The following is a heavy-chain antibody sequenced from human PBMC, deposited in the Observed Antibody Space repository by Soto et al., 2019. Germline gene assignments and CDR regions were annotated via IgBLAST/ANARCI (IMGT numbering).Heavy chain of an antibody. CDR1: GGSISSGGYY. D-gene: IGHD3-22*01. V-gene: IGHV4-31*03. CDR2: IYYSGST. Sequence: SETLSLTCTVSGGSISSGGYYWSWIRQHPGKGLEWIGYIYYSGSTYYNPSLKSRVTISVDTSKNQFSLKLSSVTAADTAVYYCARHNHASSGTAVDVWGQGTTVTVPS. CDR3: ARHNHASSGTAVDV. J-gene: IGHJ6*02.